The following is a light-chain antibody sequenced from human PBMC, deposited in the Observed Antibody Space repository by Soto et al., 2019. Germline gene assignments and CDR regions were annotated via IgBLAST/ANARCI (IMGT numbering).Light chain of an antibody. J-gene: IGKJ5*01. V-gene: IGKV3-20*01. CDR1: QSGTSDD. CDR3: QHYGTSPGT. Sequence: EIVLTQSPGTLSLSPGERATLSCRASQSGTSDDLAWYQQKPGQAPRLLIFGASNRATGIPDRFSGSGSGTDFTLTISRLEHEDFVVYYCQHYGTSPGTFGQGTRLDIK. CDR2: GAS.